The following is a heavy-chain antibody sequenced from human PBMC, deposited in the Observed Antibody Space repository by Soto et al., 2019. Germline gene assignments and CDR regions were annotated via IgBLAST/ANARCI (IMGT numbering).Heavy chain of an antibody. J-gene: IGHJ6*03. V-gene: IGHV4-34*01. CDR1: GGSFSGYY. D-gene: IGHD3-3*01. Sequence: PSETLSLTCAVYGGSFSGYYWSWIRQPPGKGLEWIGEINHSGSTNYNLSLKSRVTISVDTSKNQFSLKLSSVTAADTAVYYCARVRVFGVVATSRYYYYMDVWGKGTTVTVSS. CDR2: INHSGST. CDR3: ARVRVFGVVATSRYYYYMDV.